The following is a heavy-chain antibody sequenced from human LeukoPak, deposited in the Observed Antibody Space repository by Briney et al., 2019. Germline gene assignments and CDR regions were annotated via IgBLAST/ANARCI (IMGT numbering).Heavy chain of an antibody. V-gene: IGHV4-34*01. CDR3: ARNPGNYYGMDV. CDR1: GGSFSGYY. J-gene: IGHJ6*02. CDR2: INHSGST. Sequence: SETLSLTCAVYGGSFSGYYWSWIRQPPGKGLEWIGEINHSGSTNYNPSLESRVTISVDTSKNQFSLKLSSVTAADTAVYYCARNPGNYYGMDVWGQGTTVTVSS.